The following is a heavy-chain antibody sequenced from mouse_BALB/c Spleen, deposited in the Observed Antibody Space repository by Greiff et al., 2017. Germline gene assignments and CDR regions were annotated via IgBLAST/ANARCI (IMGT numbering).Heavy chain of an antibody. CDR2: IYPGSGST. D-gene: IGHD1-1*02. CDR1: GYTFTSYW. V-gene: IGHV1S22*01. J-gene: IGHJ1*01. CDR3: TGDYGGYFDV. Sequence: QQPGSELVRPGASVKLSCKASGYTFTSYWMHWVKQRHGQGLEWIGNIYPGSGSTNYDEKFKSKGTLTVDTSSSTAYMHLSSLTSEDSAVYYCTGDYGGYFDVWGAGTTVTVSS.